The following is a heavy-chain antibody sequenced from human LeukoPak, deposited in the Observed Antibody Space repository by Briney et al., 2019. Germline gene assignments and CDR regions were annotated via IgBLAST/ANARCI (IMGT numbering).Heavy chain of an antibody. CDR1: GGSISSYY. D-gene: IGHD4-17*01. Sequence: SETLSLTCTVSGGSISSYYWSWIRQPPGKGLEWIGYIYYSGSTNYNPSLKSRVTISVDTSKNQFSLKLSSVTAADTAVYYCAREPPNDYGDSLDAFDIWGQGTMVTVSS. CDR3: AREPPNDYGDSLDAFDI. J-gene: IGHJ3*02. V-gene: IGHV4-59*01. CDR2: IYYSGST.